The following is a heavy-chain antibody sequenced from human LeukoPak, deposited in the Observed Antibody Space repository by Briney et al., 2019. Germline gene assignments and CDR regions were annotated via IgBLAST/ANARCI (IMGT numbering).Heavy chain of an antibody. Sequence: PGGSLRLSCAASGFTFSSYAMHWVRQAPGKGLEWVAVISYDGSNKYYADSVKGRFTISRDNSKNTLYLQMNSLRAEDTAVYYCARDLSSLVYYFDYWGQGTLVTVSS. D-gene: IGHD2/OR15-2a*01. CDR1: GFTFSSYA. J-gene: IGHJ4*02. CDR2: ISYDGSNK. V-gene: IGHV3-30-3*01. CDR3: ARDLSSLVYYFDY.